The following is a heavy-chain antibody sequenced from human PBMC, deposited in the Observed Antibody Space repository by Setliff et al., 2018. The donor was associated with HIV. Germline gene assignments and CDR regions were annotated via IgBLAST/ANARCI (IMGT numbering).Heavy chain of an antibody. CDR1: GGSISSDGYY. CDR3: ARTSGSDRLNWFDP. J-gene: IGHJ5*02. CDR2: IYYSGST. D-gene: IGHD3-10*01. Sequence: PSETLSLTCTVSGGSISSDGYYWSWIRQHPGKGLEWIGYIYYSGSTTYNPSLKGRVTISVDTSKNQFSLRLRSVTAADTAVYYCARTSGSDRLNWFDPWGQGTLVTVSS. V-gene: IGHV4-61*08.